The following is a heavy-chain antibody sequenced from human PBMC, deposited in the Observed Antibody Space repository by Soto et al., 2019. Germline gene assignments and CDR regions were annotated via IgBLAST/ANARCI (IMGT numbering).Heavy chain of an antibody. J-gene: IGHJ4*02. CDR3: AREINQSGSYSW. CDR1: GYTFTSYD. D-gene: IGHD1-26*01. Sequence: QVQLVQSGAEVKKPGASVKVSCKASGYTFTSYDINWVRQATGQGLEWMGWMNPNSGNTGYAQKFQGRVTMTRNTSVSTAYMELSSLRCKDTGVYYGAREINQSGSYSWWGQGTLVTVSS. V-gene: IGHV1-8*01. CDR2: MNPNSGNT.